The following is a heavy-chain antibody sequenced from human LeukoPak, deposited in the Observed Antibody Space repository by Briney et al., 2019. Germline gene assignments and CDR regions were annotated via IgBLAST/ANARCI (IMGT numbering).Heavy chain of an antibody. D-gene: IGHD3-10*01. CDR3: ARLAYYGSGSYYGNWFDP. CDR2: IYYSGST. CDR1: GGSISSYY. V-gene: IGHV4-59*08. J-gene: IGHJ5*02. Sequence: HSETLSLTCTVSGGSISSYYWSWIRQPPGKELEWIGYIYYSGSTNYNPSLKSRVTISIDTSKNQFSLKLSSVTAADTAVYYRARLAYYGSGSYYGNWFDPWGQGTLVTVSS.